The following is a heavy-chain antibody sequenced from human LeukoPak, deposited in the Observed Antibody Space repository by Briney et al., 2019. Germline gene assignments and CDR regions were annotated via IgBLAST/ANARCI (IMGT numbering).Heavy chain of an antibody. D-gene: IGHD4-17*01. V-gene: IGHV4-39*07. Sequence: PSETLSLTCTVSSGSISTSNYYWGWVRQPPGKALEWIGNIFYSGSTYYNPSLKSRVTISVDTSKNQFSLKLSSVTAADTAVYYCARVTVHGYSDYWGQGTLVTVSS. CDR1: SGSISTSNYY. CDR2: IFYSGST. J-gene: IGHJ4*02. CDR3: ARVTVHGYSDY.